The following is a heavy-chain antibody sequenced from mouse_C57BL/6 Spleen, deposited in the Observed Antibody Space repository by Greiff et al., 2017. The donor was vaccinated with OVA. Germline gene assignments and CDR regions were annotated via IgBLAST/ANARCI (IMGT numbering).Heavy chain of an antibody. V-gene: IGHV1-69*01. CDR2: IDPSDSYT. CDR3: VYYGSSHWYFDV. D-gene: IGHD1-1*01. Sequence: VQLQQPGAELVMPGASVKLSCKASGYTFTSYWMHWVKQRPGQGLEWIGEIDPSDSYTNYNQKFKGKSTLTVDKSSGTAYMQLSSLTSEDSAVYYCVYYGSSHWYFDVWGTGTTVTVSS. CDR1: GYTFTSYW. J-gene: IGHJ1*03.